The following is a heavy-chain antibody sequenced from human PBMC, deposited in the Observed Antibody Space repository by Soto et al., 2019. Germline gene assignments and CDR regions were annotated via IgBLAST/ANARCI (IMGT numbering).Heavy chain of an antibody. CDR2: IYPGDSDT. D-gene: IGHD3-22*01. V-gene: IGHV5-51*01. CDR3: ARAVGYYDSSGYNPYWYFDL. J-gene: IGHJ2*01. CDR1: GYSFTSYW. Sequence: GESLKISCKGSGYSFTSYWIGWVRQMPGKGLEWMGIIYPGDSDTRYSPSFQGQVTISADKSISTAYLQWSSLKASDTAMYYCARAVGYYDSSGYNPYWYFDLWGRGTLVTVSS.